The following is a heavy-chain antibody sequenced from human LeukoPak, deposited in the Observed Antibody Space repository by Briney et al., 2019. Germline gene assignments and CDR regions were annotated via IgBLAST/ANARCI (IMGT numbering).Heavy chain of an antibody. Sequence: SSETLSLTCTVYGGSISTYYWSWIRQSPGKGLEWIGYVYYTGSTNYNPSLKSRVTISVDTSKNQFSLKLSSVTAADTAVYYCARRLAAAEIDPWGQGTLVTVSS. CDR2: VYYTGST. CDR1: GGSISTYY. J-gene: IGHJ5*02. CDR3: ARRLAAAEIDP. D-gene: IGHD6-13*01. V-gene: IGHV4-59*08.